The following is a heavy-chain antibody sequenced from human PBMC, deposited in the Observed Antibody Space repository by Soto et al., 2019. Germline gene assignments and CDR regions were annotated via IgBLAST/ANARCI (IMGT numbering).Heavy chain of an antibody. CDR2: INDGGTT. Sequence: SETLSLTCAVYGGSFSGHYWSWIRQPPGKGLEWIGEINDGGTTNYNPSLKSRVIISVDTSKNQFSLKLRSVTAADTAVYYCERGVKGYSSSWYAYWGQGTLVTVSS. CDR3: ERGVKGYSSSWYAY. J-gene: IGHJ4*02. V-gene: IGHV4-34*01. D-gene: IGHD6-13*01. CDR1: GGSFSGHY.